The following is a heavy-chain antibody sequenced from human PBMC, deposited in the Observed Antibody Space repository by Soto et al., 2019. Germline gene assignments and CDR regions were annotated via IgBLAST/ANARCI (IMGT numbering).Heavy chain of an antibody. V-gene: IGHV4-39*01. CDR2: IYYSGST. CDR3: ARHVYYGDGTRWEYYFDY. D-gene: IGHD4-17*01. J-gene: IGHJ4*02. CDR1: GGSISSSSYY. Sequence: ASETLSLTCTVSGGSISSSSYYWGWIRQPPGKGLEWIGSIYYSGSTYYNPSLKSRVTISVDTSKNQFSLKLSSVTAADTAVYYCARHVYYGDGTRWEYYFDYWGQGTLVTVSS.